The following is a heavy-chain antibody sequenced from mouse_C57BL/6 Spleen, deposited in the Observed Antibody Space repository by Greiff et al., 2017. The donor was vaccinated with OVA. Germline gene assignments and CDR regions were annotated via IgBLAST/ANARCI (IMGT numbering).Heavy chain of an antibody. CDR1: GYAFSSYW. D-gene: IGHD2-5*01. Sequence: VQLQQSGAELVKPGASVKISCKASGYAFSSYWMNWVKQRPGKGLEWIGQIYPGDGDTNYNGKFKGKATLTADKSSSTAYMQLSSLTSEDSAVYFCARDSAYYSNYGYAMDYWGQGTSVTVSA. J-gene: IGHJ4*01. CDR3: ARDSAYYSNYGYAMDY. V-gene: IGHV1-80*01. CDR2: IYPGDGDT.